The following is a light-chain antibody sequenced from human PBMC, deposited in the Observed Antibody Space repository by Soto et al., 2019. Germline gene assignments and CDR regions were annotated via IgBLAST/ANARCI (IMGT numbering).Light chain of an antibody. CDR3: QQYGSSPWT. V-gene: IGKV3-20*01. CDR2: GAS. J-gene: IGKJ1*01. Sequence: EIVLTQYPGTLSLSPGERATLSCRASQSVSSSYLAWYQQKPGQTPRLLIYGASSRATGIPDRFSGSGSGTDFTLTISRLEPEDFAVYYGQQYGSSPWTFGQGTKVEIK. CDR1: QSVSSSY.